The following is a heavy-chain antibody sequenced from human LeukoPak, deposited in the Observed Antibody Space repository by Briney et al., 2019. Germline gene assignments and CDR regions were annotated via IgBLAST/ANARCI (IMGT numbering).Heavy chain of an antibody. CDR1: GFTFSSYG. D-gene: IGHD5-18*01. J-gene: IGHJ4*02. Sequence: GGSLRLSCAASGFTFSSYGMHWVRQAPGKGLEWVAVISHNGIKEDYSESVKGRFTISRDNSKSTLYLQLNSLSAEDAAVYYCARGHTSIIWGQGTLVTVSS. V-gene: IGHV3-30*03. CDR3: ARGHTSII. CDR2: ISHNGIKE.